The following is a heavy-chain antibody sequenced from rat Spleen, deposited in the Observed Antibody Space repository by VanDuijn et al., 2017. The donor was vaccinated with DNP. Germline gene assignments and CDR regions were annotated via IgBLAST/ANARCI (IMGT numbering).Heavy chain of an antibody. Sequence: EVQLVESGGGLVQPGGSMKLSCAASGFIFSDYYMAWVRQAPGRGLEWIASITSGRGSTSYPDSVKGRFTVSRDDVKNTLYLQMNSLRSEDTATYYCTRVGDYHDGGDGDVLDAWGQGTSVTVSS. J-gene: IGHJ4*01. CDR2: ITSGRGST. CDR3: TRVGDYHDGGDGDVLDA. D-gene: IGHD1-12*02. CDR1: GFIFSDYY. V-gene: IGHV5-25*01.